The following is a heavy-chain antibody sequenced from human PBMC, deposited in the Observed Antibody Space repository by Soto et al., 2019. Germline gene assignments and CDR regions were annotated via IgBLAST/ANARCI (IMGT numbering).Heavy chain of an antibody. CDR1: GYTFTNYY. J-gene: IGHJ4*02. CDR2: INPSGGGT. Sequence: QVQLVQSGAEVKKPGASVKVSCKSSGYTFTNYYMHWVRQSPGQGLEWMGIINPSGGGTTYAQKFQGRVTMTRDTSTSTVYMDLSSLKSEDTAVYYWARPAPKMGWYYFGYWGQGSLVTVSP. CDR3: ARPAPKMGWYYFGY. D-gene: IGHD2-2*01. V-gene: IGHV1-46*01.